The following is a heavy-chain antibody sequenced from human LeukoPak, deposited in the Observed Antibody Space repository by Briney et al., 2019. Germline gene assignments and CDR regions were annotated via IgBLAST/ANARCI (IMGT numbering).Heavy chain of an antibody. J-gene: IGHJ4*02. CDR1: GFTFSTYW. V-gene: IGHV3-7*01. CDR3: ASLYQYYYGSSGYSDY. D-gene: IGHD3-22*01. Sequence: GGSLRLSCAASGFTFSTYWMTWVRQAPGKGLEWLANIKQDGSEKYYVDSVKGRFTISRDNAKNSLYLQMNSLRAEDTAVYYCASLYQYYYGSSGYSDYWGQGTLVTVSS. CDR2: IKQDGSEK.